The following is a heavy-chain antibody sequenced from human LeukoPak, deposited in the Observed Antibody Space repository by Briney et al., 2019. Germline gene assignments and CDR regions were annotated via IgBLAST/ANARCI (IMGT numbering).Heavy chain of an antibody. Sequence: PSETLSLTCSFSGASISTAGYYWTWIRQPPGEGLEWVGYIYYTGAIDYNPSLKSRLTISLDTSKNQFSLKLSSVTAADTAVYYCARAGKYYYYGMDVWGQGTTVTVSS. CDR3: ARAGKYYYYGMDV. CDR1: GASISTAGYY. CDR2: IYYTGAI. J-gene: IGHJ6*02. V-gene: IGHV4-30-4*08.